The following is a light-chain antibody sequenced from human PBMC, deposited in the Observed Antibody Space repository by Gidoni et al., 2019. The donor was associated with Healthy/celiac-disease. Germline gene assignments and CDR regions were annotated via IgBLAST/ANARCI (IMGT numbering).Light chain of an antibody. CDR1: SSNIGSNY. CDR2: RNN. V-gene: IGLV1-47*01. CDR3: AAWDDSLSGRVV. J-gene: IGLJ2*01. Sequence: QSVLTQPPSASGTPGPRVTISCSGSSSNIGSNYVYWYQQLPGTAPKLLIYRNNQRPSGGPDRFSGSKSGTSASLAISGLRSEDEADYYCAAWDDSLSGRVVFGGGTKLTVL.